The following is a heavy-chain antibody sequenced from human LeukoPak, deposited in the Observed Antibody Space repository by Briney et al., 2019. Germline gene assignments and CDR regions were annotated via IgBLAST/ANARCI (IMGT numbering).Heavy chain of an antibody. CDR3: AELGITMIGGV. Sequence: GGSLRLSCTASGFSFSTYAMNWVRQAPGKGLEWVSYISSSGSTIYYADSVKGRFTISRDNAKNSLYLQMNSLRAEDTAVYYCAELGITMIGGVWGKGTTVTISS. J-gene: IGHJ6*04. D-gene: IGHD3-10*02. CDR2: ISSSGSTI. CDR1: GFSFSTYA. V-gene: IGHV3-48*03.